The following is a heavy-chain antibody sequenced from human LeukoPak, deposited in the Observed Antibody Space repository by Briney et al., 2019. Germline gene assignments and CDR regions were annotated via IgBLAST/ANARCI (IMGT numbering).Heavy chain of an antibody. CDR3: ARVTGYRIEDYFDY. CDR1: GGSISSSSYY. J-gene: IGHJ4*02. CDR2: IYYSGST. V-gene: IGHV4-39*07. D-gene: IGHD6-13*01. Sequence: SSETLSLTCTVSGGSISSSSYYWGWIRQPPGKGLEWIGSIYYSGSTYYNPSLKSRVTISVETSKNEFSLKLRSVTAADTAVYYCARVTGYRIEDYFDYWGQGTLVTVSS.